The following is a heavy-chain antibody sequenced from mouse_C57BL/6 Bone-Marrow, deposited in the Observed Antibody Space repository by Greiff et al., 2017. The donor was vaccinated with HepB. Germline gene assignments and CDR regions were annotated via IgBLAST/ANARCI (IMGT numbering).Heavy chain of an antibody. CDR3: VRPLYYGQYYAMDY. CDR1: GFSFNTYA. V-gene: IGHV10-1*01. J-gene: IGHJ4*01. Sequence: EVKLVESGGGLVQPKGSLKLSCAASGFSFNTYAMNWVRQAPGKGLEWVARIRSKSNNYATYYADSVKDRFTISRDDSESMLYLQMNNLKTEDTAMYYCVRPLYYGQYYAMDYWGQGTSVTVSS. CDR2: IRSKSNNYAT. D-gene: IGHD2-1*01.